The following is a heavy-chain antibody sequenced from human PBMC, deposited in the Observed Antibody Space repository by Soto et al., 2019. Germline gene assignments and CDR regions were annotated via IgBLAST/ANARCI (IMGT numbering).Heavy chain of an antibody. J-gene: IGHJ4*02. CDR2: ISGSGGIT. CDR3: ARRSSGWYFDY. Sequence: EVQLLESGGGLVQPGGSLRLSCAASGFTFSSYAMSWVRQAPGKGLEWVSGISGSGGITYYADSVKGRFTISRDNSKNPLYLQLNSLRAEDTAVYYCARRSSGWYFDYWGQGTLVTVSS. CDR1: GFTFSSYA. D-gene: IGHD6-19*01. V-gene: IGHV3-23*01.